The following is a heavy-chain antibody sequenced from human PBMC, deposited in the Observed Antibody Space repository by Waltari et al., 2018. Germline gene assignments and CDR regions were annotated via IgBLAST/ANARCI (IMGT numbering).Heavy chain of an antibody. CDR2: IYYSGST. Sequence: QVQLQESGPGLVKPSETLSLTCTVSGGPISSYYWTWIRQPPGKGLEWIGYIYYSGSTNYNPSLKSRVTISVDTSKNQFSLKLSSVTAADTAVYYCARGQLELPPFRWFDPWGQGTLVTVSS. J-gene: IGHJ5*02. CDR1: GGPISSYY. V-gene: IGHV4-59*01. D-gene: IGHD1-7*01. CDR3: ARGQLELPPFRWFDP.